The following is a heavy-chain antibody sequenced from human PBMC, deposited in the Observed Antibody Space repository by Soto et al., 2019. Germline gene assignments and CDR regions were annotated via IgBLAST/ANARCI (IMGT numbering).Heavy chain of an antibody. CDR2: IIPILGIA. CDR1: GGTFSSYT. Sequence: GASLKVSCQASGGTFSSYTISWVLQAPGHGLEWMGRIIPILGIANYAQKFQGRVTITADKSTSTAYMELSSLRSEDTAVYYCARGVAVAGAYYYYMDFWGKGTTVTVSS. D-gene: IGHD6-13*01. J-gene: IGHJ6*03. CDR3: ARGVAVAGAYYYYMDF. V-gene: IGHV1-69*02.